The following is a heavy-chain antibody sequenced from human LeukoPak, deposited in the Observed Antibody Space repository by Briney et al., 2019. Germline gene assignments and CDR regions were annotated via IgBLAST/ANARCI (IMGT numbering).Heavy chain of an antibody. CDR3: ARSDFWSGYSHYMDV. CDR1: GYTFTSYG. J-gene: IGHJ6*03. V-gene: IGHV1-18*01. D-gene: IGHD3-3*01. Sequence: ASVKVSCKASGYTFTSYGISWVRQAPGQGLEWMGWISAYNGNTNYAQKLQGRVTMTTDTSTSTAYMELSSLRSEDTAVYFCARSDFWSGYSHYMDVWAKGTTVTVSS. CDR2: ISAYNGNT.